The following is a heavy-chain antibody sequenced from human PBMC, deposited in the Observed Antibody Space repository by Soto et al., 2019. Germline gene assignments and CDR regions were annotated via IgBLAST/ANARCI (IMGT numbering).Heavy chain of an antibody. CDR1: GDVFRSYG. V-gene: IGHV1-69*13. D-gene: IGHD3-22*01. CDR2: IIPISGTT. J-gene: IGHJ6*02. CDR3: AKVSSRDSSGYYYLPYYYYYYGMDV. Sequence: GASVKVSCKASGDVFRSYGINWVRQAPGQGLEWMGGIIPISGTTNYAQKFQGRVAITADESTDTVYMELRRLRSEDTAVYYCAKVSSRDSSGYYYLPYYYYYYGMDVWGQGTTVTVSS.